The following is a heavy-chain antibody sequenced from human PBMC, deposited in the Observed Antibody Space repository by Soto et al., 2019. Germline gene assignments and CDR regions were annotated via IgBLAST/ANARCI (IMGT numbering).Heavy chain of an antibody. V-gene: IGHV3-48*02. J-gene: IGHJ4*02. CDR2: ISSTSSTI. CDR3: AIRLGFQSYFDY. CDR1: GFTFSSYS. Sequence: GGSLRLSCAASGFTFSSYSMNWVRQAPGKGLEWVSSISSTSSTIYYADSVKGRFTISIDNAKNSLYLQMNSLRDDATSVYFCAIRLGFQSYFDYWGQGTLVTVSS. D-gene: IGHD7-27*01.